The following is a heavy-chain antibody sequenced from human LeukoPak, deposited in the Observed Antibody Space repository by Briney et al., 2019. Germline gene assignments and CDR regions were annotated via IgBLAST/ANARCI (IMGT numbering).Heavy chain of an antibody. D-gene: IGHD2-15*01. Sequence: SGGSLRLSCAASGFTVSSHFMTWVRKAPGKGLEWVSGIYSGGTTNYADSVKGRFTISRDNAKNSLYLQMNSLRAEDTAVYYCTRIVWFDPWGQGTLVTVSS. V-gene: IGHV3-66*01. CDR2: IYSGGTT. CDR3: TRIVWFDP. J-gene: IGHJ5*02. CDR1: GFTVSSHF.